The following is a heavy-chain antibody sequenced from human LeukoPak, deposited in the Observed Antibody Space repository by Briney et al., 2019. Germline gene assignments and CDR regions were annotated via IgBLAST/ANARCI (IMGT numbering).Heavy chain of an antibody. Sequence: ASVKVSCKASGYIFTKYYMHWVRQAPGQGLEWMGIINPSGGSTSYAQKFQGRVTMTRDTSTSTAYMELRSLRSDDTAVYYCARGDCSSTSCPLDPWGQGTLVTVSS. D-gene: IGHD2-2*01. V-gene: IGHV1-46*01. J-gene: IGHJ5*02. CDR1: GYIFTKYY. CDR3: ARGDCSSTSCPLDP. CDR2: INPSGGST.